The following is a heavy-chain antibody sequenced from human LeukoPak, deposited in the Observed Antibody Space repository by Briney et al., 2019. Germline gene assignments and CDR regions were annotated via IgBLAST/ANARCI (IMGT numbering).Heavy chain of an antibody. Sequence: ASVKVSCEVSGYTLTELSMHWVRQAPGKGLEWRGGFDPEDGETIYAQKFRGRVTMTEATSTDTAYMELSRLRSEEPAVYYCATGVAMIDDYYYMDVWGKGTTVTVSS. CDR3: ATGVAMIDDYYYMDV. V-gene: IGHV1-24*01. CDR2: FDPEDGET. D-gene: IGHD3-22*01. CDR1: GYTLTELS. J-gene: IGHJ6*03.